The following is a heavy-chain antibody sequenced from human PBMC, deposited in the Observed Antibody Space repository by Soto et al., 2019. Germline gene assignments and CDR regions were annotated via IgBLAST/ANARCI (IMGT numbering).Heavy chain of an antibody. D-gene: IGHD6-19*01. CDR1: GGSFSGYH. V-gene: IGHV4-34*01. CDR2: INHSGNT. CDR3: ARVVAVAGPSGFLDAFDI. Sequence: SETLSLTCAVYGGSFSGYHWSWIRQPPGKGLEWIGEINHSGNTNYNPSLKSRVTISLDTSKNQFSLNLTSVTAEDTAVYYCARVVAVAGPSGFLDAFDIWGQGKMVIV. J-gene: IGHJ3*02.